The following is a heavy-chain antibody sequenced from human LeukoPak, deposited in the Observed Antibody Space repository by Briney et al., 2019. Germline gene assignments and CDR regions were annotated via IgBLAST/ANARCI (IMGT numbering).Heavy chain of an antibody. Sequence: PGGSLRLSCAASGFTFSSYGMHWVRQAPGKGLEWVAVISYDGSNKYYADSVKGRFTISRDNSKNTLYLQMNSLRAEDTAVYYCAKGGKDGDYLGYWGQGTLVTVSS. V-gene: IGHV3-30*18. D-gene: IGHD3-16*01. CDR3: AKGGKDGDYLGY. CDR2: ISYDGSNK. CDR1: GFTFSSYG. J-gene: IGHJ4*02.